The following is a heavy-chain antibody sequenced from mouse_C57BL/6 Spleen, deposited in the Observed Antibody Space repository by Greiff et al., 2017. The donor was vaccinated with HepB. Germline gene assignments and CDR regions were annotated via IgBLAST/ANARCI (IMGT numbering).Heavy chain of an antibody. CDR1: GYSFTDYN. CDR2: INPNYGTT. V-gene: IGHV1-39*01. Sequence: VQPQQSGPELVKPGASVKISCKASGYSFTDYNMNWVKQSNGKSLEWIGVINPNYGTTSYNQKFKGKATLTVDQSSSTAYMQLNSLTSEDSAVYYCARRGVVADYYAMDYWGQGTSVTVSS. CDR3: ARRGVVADYYAMDY. J-gene: IGHJ4*01. D-gene: IGHD1-1*01.